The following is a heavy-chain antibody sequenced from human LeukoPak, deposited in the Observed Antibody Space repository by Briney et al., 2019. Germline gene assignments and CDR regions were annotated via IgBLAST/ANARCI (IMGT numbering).Heavy chain of an antibody. CDR2: INHSGST. CDR3: ATQLERRFDY. J-gene: IGHJ4*02. D-gene: IGHD1-1*01. Sequence: PSETLSLTCAVYGGSFSGYYWSWIRQPPGKGLEWIGEINHSGSTNYNPSLKSRVTITVDTSKNQFSLKLSSVTAADTAVYYCATQLERRFDYWGQGTLVTVSS. CDR1: GGSFSGYY. V-gene: IGHV4-34*01.